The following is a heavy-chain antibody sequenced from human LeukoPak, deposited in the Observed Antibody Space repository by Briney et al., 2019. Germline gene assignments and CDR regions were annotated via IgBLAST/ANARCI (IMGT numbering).Heavy chain of an antibody. D-gene: IGHD2-21*01. CDR2: INPNSGGT. CDR3: ARGLGIAIVSPADEDY. Sequence: ASVKVSCKASGYTFTGYYMHWVRQAPGQGLEWMGWINPNSGGTNYAQKFQGRVTMTRDTSISTACMELSRLRSDDTAVYYCARGLGIAIVSPADEDYWGQGTLVTVSS. V-gene: IGHV1-2*02. CDR1: GYTFTGYY. J-gene: IGHJ4*02.